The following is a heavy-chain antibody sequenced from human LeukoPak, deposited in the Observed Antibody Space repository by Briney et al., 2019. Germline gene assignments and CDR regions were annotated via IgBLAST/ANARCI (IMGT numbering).Heavy chain of an antibody. Sequence: ASVKVSCKASGYTFTSYDINWVRQATGQGLEWMGWMNPNSGNTGYAQKFQGRVTMTRNTSISTAYMELSSLRSEDTAGYYCARVRGSALAFDIWGQGTMVTVSS. CDR2: MNPNSGNT. CDR3: ARVRGSALAFDI. V-gene: IGHV1-8*01. D-gene: IGHD1-26*01. CDR1: GYTFTSYD. J-gene: IGHJ3*02.